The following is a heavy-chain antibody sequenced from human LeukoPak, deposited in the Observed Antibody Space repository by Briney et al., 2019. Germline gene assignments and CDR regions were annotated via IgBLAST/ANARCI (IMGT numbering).Heavy chain of an antibody. CDR3: AKDITPAVYYYYGMDV. V-gene: IGHV3-9*01. Sequence: PGGSLRLSCAASGFNFDDYAMHWVRQAPGKGVEWVSGISWNSGRIGYADSVKGRITISRDNAKNSLYLQMNSLRPEDTALYYCAKDITPAVYYYYGMDVWGQGTTVTVSS. D-gene: IGHD6-13*01. CDR1: GFNFDDYA. CDR2: ISWNSGRI. J-gene: IGHJ6*02.